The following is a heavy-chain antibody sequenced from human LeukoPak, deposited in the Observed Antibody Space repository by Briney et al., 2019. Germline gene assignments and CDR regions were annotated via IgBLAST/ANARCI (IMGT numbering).Heavy chain of an antibody. Sequence: GGSLRLSCAASGFTFSSYWMHWVRQAPGKGLVWVSRINSDGSSTSYADSVKCRFTISRDNAKNTLYLQMNSLRAEDTAVYYCARPYGSGSSYYFDYWGQGTLVTVSS. D-gene: IGHD3-10*01. CDR1: GFTFSSYW. V-gene: IGHV3-74*01. CDR2: INSDGSST. CDR3: ARPYGSGSSYYFDY. J-gene: IGHJ4*02.